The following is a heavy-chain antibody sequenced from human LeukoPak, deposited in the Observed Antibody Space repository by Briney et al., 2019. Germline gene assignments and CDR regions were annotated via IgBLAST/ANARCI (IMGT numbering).Heavy chain of an antibody. J-gene: IGHJ3*02. CDR1: GDSISSSYHY. V-gene: IGHV4-39*01. Sequence: SETLSLTCTVSGDSISSSYHYWGWIRQPPGKGLEWIVSIYYSGSTYYNPSLKSRVTISVDTSKIQVSLRLSSVTAADTAVYYCVRHTNLEAFDIWGQGTMVTVSS. CDR3: VRHTNLEAFDI. D-gene: IGHD2-8*01. CDR2: IYYSGST.